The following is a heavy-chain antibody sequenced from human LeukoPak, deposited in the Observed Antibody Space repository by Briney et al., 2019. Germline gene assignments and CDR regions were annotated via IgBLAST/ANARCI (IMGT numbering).Heavy chain of an antibody. CDR2: IKEHGGET. Sequence: GGSLRLSCAASGFTFSTFWMSWVRQAPGKGLEWVANIKEHGGETYYLDSVRGRFTISRDNAKNSVHLQMNSLRAEDTAVYYCARDGCGSSSYRELDYWGQGTLVTVSS. CDR3: ARDGCGSSSYRELDY. CDR1: GFTFSTFW. D-gene: IGHD2-15*01. J-gene: IGHJ4*02. V-gene: IGHV3-7*01.